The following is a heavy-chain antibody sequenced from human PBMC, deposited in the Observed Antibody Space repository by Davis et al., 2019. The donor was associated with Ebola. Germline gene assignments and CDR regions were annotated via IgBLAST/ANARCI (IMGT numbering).Heavy chain of an antibody. CDR3: ARSLYYYDSSGYYRY. D-gene: IGHD3-22*01. J-gene: IGHJ4*02. CDR2: INHSGRT. CDR1: GGSFSGYY. V-gene: IGHV4-34*01. Sequence: SETLSLTCAVYGGSFSGYYWSWIRQPPGKGLEWIGEINHSGRTNYNPSLKSRVTISVDTSKNQFSLKLSSVTAADTAVYYCARSLYYYDSSGYYRYWGQGTLVTVSS.